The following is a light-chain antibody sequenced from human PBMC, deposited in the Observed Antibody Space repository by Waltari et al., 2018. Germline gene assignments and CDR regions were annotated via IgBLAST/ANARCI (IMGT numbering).Light chain of an antibody. CDR1: QSVSSN. CDR2: GAS. Sequence: EIVMTQSPATLSVSPGERATLSCRASQSVSSNLAWYQQKPGQAPRLLIYGASTRATGIPARFSGSGSGTEFTLTISSLQSEDFAVYYCQQSYSTPLFTFGPGTKVDIK. V-gene: IGKV3-15*01. CDR3: QQSYSTPLFT. J-gene: IGKJ3*01.